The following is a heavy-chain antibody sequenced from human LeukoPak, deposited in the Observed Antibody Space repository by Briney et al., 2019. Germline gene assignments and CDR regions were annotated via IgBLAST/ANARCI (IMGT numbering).Heavy chain of an antibody. CDR1: GYTFTSYG. Sequence: ASVKVSCKASGYTFTSYGISWVRQAPGQGLEWMGWISAYNGNTNYAQKLQGRVTMTTDTSTSTAYMELRSLRSDDTAVYYCARGRYLMVRGVTGWFDPWGQGTLVTVSS. D-gene: IGHD3-10*01. CDR3: ARGRYLMVRGVTGWFDP. V-gene: IGHV1-18*01. J-gene: IGHJ5*02. CDR2: ISAYNGNT.